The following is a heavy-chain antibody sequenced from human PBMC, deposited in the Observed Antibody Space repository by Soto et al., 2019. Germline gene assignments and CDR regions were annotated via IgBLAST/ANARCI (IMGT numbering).Heavy chain of an antibody. Sequence: DVQLEESGGALVQPGRSLRLSCAASGFSSDDYAMHWVRQVLGKGLEWVSSISWNSGNIGYADSVKGRFTTSRDNAKNSVYLQMNSLRPEDTALYYCVRSKGGYSYGTPFDYWGQGTLVTVSS. CDR1: GFSSDDYA. D-gene: IGHD5-18*01. J-gene: IGHJ4*02. V-gene: IGHV3-9*02. CDR2: ISWNSGNI. CDR3: VRSKGGYSYGTPFDY.